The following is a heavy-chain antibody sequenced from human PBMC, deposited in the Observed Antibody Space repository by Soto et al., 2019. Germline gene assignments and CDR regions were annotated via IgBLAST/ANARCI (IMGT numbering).Heavy chain of an antibody. J-gene: IGHJ6*02. CDR1: GGSISPYY. CDR3: AREAQDFSYGMDV. Sequence: PSATLALTRTFSGGSISPYYGNWIRKPPGKGLEWLGYIYYSGIANYNPSVNSRVTISLDTSKNQFSLKLSSVTAADTAVYYCAREAQDFSYGMDVWGQGTTVTVSS. CDR2: IYYSGIA. V-gene: IGHV4-59*01.